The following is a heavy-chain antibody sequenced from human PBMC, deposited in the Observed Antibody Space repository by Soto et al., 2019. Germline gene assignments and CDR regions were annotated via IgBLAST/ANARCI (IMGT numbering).Heavy chain of an antibody. CDR2: INPNSGGT. J-gene: IGHJ4*02. CDR3: ARDLEFQGSSLLFDY. Sequence: GASVKVSCKASGYTFTGYYMHWVRQAPGQGLEWMGWINPNSGGTNYAQKFQGWVTMTRDTSISTAYMELSRLRSDDTAVYYCARDLEFQGSSLLFDYWGQGTLVTVSS. V-gene: IGHV1-2*04. CDR1: GYTFTGYY. D-gene: IGHD6-6*01.